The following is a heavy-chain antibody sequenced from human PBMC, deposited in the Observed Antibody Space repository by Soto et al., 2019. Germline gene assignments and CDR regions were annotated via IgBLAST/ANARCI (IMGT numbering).Heavy chain of an antibody. J-gene: IGHJ5*02. V-gene: IGHV1-69*06. Sequence: SVMVSCKASGGTFSSYAISWVRQAPGQGLEWMGGIIPIFGTANYAQKFQGRVTITADKSTSTAYMELSSLRSEDTAVYYCARDRPYCSSTSCYDWFDPWGQGTLVTVSS. CDR3: ARDRPYCSSTSCYDWFDP. CDR1: GGTFSSYA. D-gene: IGHD2-2*01. CDR2: IIPIFGTA.